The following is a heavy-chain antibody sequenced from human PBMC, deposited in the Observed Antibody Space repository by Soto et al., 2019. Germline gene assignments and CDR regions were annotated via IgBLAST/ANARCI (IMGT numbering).Heavy chain of an antibody. D-gene: IGHD3-3*01. CDR3: ARANYDFWSGYPFDY. J-gene: IGHJ4*02. CDR2: ISSSSSYI. CDR1: GFTFSSYS. Sequence: GGSLRLSCAASGFTFSSYSMNWVRQAPGKGLEWVSSISSSSSYIYYADSVKGRFTISRDNAKNSLYLQMNSLRAEDTAVYYCARANYDFWSGYPFDYWGQGTPVTVSS. V-gene: IGHV3-21*01.